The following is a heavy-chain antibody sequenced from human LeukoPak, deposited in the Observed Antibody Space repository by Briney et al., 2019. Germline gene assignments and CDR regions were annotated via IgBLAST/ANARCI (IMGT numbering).Heavy chain of an antibody. V-gene: IGHV3-20*01. Sequence: GGSLRLSCAASGFAFDDYGMSWVRQAPGKGLEWVSGINWNGGSIGYADSVKGRFTISRDNSKNTLYLQMNSLRAEDTAVYNCARDQATHYFDYWGQGTLVTVSS. CDR3: ARDQATHYFDY. CDR1: GFAFDDYG. J-gene: IGHJ4*02. CDR2: INWNGGSI.